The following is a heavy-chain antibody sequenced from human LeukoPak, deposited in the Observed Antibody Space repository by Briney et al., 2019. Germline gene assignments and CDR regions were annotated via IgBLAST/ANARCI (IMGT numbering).Heavy chain of an antibody. CDR3: ASPRSSSGWELEY. J-gene: IGHJ4*02. V-gene: IGHV3-21*01. CDR2: ISSSSSYI. D-gene: IGHD6-19*01. Sequence: PGGSLRLSCAASGFTFSSYSMNWVRQAPGKGLGWVSSISSSSSYIYYADSVKGRLTISRDNAKNSLYLQMNSLRAEDTAVYYCASPRSSSGWELEYWGQGTLVTVSS. CDR1: GFTFSSYS.